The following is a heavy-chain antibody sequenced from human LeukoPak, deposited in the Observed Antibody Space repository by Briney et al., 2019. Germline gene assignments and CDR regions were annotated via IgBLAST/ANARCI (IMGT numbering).Heavy chain of an antibody. CDR3: AKSQVTGWYDFDY. D-gene: IGHD6-19*01. V-gene: IGHV3-30*02. J-gene: IGHJ4*02. Sequence: PGGSLRLSCAASGFTFSRYGMNWVRQAPGKGLEWVASIRSGGSDKKYADSVKGQFTISRDNSKSTLNLQMNSLRPEDTAVYYCAKSQVTGWYDFDYWGQGTLVIVSS. CDR2: IRSGGSDK. CDR1: GFTFSRYG.